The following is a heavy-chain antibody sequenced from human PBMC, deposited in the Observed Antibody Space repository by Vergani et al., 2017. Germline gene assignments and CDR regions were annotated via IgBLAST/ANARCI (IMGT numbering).Heavy chain of an antibody. J-gene: IGHJ6*03. D-gene: IGHD1-7*01. CDR3: TTGSNWTYPYSYSSYMYV. CDR2: IKSKTGGGTK. V-gene: IGHV3-15*01. CDR1: GFTFSNAW. Sequence: EVQLVESGGGLVKPGGSLRLSCAASGFTFSNAWMSWVRQAPGKGLEWVGRIKSKTGGGTKDYAAQVKGSFTSSRDDSKNTLYLQMNSLKTEDTAVYYCTTGSNWTYPYSYSSYMYVWGEGTTATVSS.